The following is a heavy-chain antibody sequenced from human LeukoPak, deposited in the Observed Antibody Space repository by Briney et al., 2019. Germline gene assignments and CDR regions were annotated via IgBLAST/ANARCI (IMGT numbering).Heavy chain of an antibody. CDR3: ARDHAGRDIVVVPAAYDY. CDR1: GGSSSGYY. CDR2: INHSGST. V-gene: IGHV4-34*01. Sequence: PSETLSLTCAVYGGSSSGYYWSWIRQPPGKGLEWIGEINHSGSTNYNPSLKSRVTISVNTSKNQFSLKLSSVTAADTAVYYCARDHAGRDIVVVPAAYDYWGQGTLVTVSS. D-gene: IGHD2-2*01. J-gene: IGHJ4*02.